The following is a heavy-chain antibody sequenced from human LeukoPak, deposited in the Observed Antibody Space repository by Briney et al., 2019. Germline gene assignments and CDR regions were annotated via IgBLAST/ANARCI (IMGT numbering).Heavy chain of an antibody. CDR3: ARGFVDPWKAATGVDY. J-gene: IGHJ4*02. D-gene: IGHD6-13*01. CDR1: GGSFSGYY. CDR2: IDHSGSA. Sequence: SETLSLTCAVYGGSFSGYYWNWIRQPPGKGLEWIGEIDHSGSANYNPSLKSRVFISIDISKNQFSLKLTSVTAADTAFYYCARGFVDPWKAATGVDYWGPGPLVAVSS. V-gene: IGHV4-34*01.